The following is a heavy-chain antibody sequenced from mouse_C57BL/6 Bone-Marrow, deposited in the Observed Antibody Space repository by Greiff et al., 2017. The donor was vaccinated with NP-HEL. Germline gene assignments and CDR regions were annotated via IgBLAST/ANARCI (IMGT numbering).Heavy chain of an antibody. J-gene: IGHJ4*01. Sequence: VQLQQSGPVLVKPGASVKMSCKASGYTFTDYYMNWVKQSHGKSLEWIGVINPYNGGTSYNQKFKGKATLTVDKSSSTAYMELNSLTSEDSAVYYCARYSNPYYYAMDYWGQGTSVTVSS. CDR2: INPYNGGT. CDR3: ARYSNPYYYAMDY. D-gene: IGHD2-5*01. CDR1: GYTFTDYY. V-gene: IGHV1-19*01.